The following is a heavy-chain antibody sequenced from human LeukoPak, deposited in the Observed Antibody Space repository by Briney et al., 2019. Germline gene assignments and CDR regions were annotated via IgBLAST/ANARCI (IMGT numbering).Heavy chain of an antibody. CDR3: ASPTGPDALGSGAFDI. V-gene: IGHV1-18*01. CDR2: ISTYNGNT. CDR1: GFTFTTYG. Sequence: ASVKVSCKASGFTFTTYGISWVRQAPGQGLEWMGWISTYNGNTNTDYAQKLQGRVTMTTDTSTSTAYMELSSLRSEDTAVYYCASPTGPDALGSGAFDIWGQGTMVTVSS. J-gene: IGHJ3*02. D-gene: IGHD1-14*01.